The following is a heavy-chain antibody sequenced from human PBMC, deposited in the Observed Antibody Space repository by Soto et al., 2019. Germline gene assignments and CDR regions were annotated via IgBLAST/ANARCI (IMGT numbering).Heavy chain of an antibody. CDR3: ARHSGLAAQQLHY. CDR2: IYPSDSDT. D-gene: IGHD1-26*01. Sequence: GESLKISCQASGYSFTNFWIGWVRQMPGKGLEWMGIIYPSDSDTRYSPSFQGQVTISADRSTSTAYLQWGSLKASDTAMYYCARHSGLAAQQLHYWGRGTQVKVSS. CDR1: GYSFTNFW. V-gene: IGHV5-51*01. J-gene: IGHJ4*02.